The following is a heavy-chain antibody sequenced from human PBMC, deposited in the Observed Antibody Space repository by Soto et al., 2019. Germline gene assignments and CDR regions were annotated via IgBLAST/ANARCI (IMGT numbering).Heavy chain of an antibody. V-gene: IGHV1-3*01. J-gene: IGHJ5*02. CDR3: ARNLVGYCSSTSCRAGFDP. Sequence: ASVKVSCTASGYTFTSYAMHWVRQAPGQRLEWMGWINAGNGNTKYSQKFQGRVTITRDTSASTAYMELSSLRSEDTAVYYCARNLVGYCSSTSCRAGFDPWGQGTLVTVSS. CDR2: INAGNGNT. D-gene: IGHD2-2*03. CDR1: GYTFTSYA.